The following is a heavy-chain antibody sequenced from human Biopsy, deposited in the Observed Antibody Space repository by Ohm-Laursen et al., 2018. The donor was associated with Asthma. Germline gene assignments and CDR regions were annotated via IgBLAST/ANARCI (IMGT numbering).Heavy chain of an antibody. V-gene: IGHV4-31*03. D-gene: IGHD3-22*01. J-gene: IGHJ4*02. CDR3: ARARDYYDSRGYYRSFDY. CDR1: YGSITSGSYY. Sequence: TLSLTCTVSYGSITSGSYYWTWIRQPPGKGLEWIGFIYYSGSTYYNPSFKSRVSISIDTSKNQFSLKLSSVTAADTAVYYCARARDYYDSRGYYRSFDYWGQGTLVTVSS. CDR2: IYYSGST.